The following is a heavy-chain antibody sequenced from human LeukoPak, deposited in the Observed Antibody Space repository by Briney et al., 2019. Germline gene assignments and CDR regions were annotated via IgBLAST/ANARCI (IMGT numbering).Heavy chain of an antibody. D-gene: IGHD3-3*01. Sequence: GRSLRLSCAASGFTFNTYAMNWVRQAPGKGLEWVSAIGGSRDTTYYADSVKGRVTISRDNSKNTLYLQMNSLRAEDTAVYYCAKGGLLDYTITYIDYWGQGTLVTVSS. CDR2: IGGSRDTT. V-gene: IGHV3-23*01. CDR1: GFTFNTYA. CDR3: AKGGLLDYTITYIDY. J-gene: IGHJ4*02.